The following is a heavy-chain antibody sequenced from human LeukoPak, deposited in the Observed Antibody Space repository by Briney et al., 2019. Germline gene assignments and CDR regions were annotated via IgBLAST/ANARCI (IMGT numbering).Heavy chain of an antibody. D-gene: IGHD2-2*01. V-gene: IGHV4-30-2*01. J-gene: IGHJ6*02. Sequence: SETLSLTCAVSGGSISSGGYSWSWIRQPPGKGLEWIGYIYHSGSTNYNPSLKSRVTISVDTSKNQFSLKLSSVTAADTAVYYCAREPVLVDCSSTSCQLDAYYYGMDVWGQGTTVTVSS. CDR1: GGSISSGGYS. CDR2: IYHSGST. CDR3: AREPVLVDCSSTSCQLDAYYYGMDV.